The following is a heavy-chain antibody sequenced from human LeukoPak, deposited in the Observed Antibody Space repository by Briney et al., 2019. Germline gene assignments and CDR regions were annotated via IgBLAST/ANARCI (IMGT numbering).Heavy chain of an antibody. V-gene: IGHV4-59*08. CDR3: ARHERNGGYYDY. CDR2: IYYSGGT. CDR1: GGSISGYF. J-gene: IGHJ4*02. Sequence: SETLSLTCTVSGGSISGYFWSWIRQPPGKGLEWIGYIYYSGGTDYDPSLKSRVTISVDTSKNQFSLQLSSVTAADTAVYYCARHERNGGYYDYWGQGTLVTVSS. D-gene: IGHD3-22*01.